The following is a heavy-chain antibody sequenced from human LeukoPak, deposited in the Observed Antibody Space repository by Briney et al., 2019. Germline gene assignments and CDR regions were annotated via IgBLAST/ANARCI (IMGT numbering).Heavy chain of an antibody. CDR1: GFTFSTYW. J-gene: IGHJ4*02. D-gene: IGHD4/OR15-4a*01. CDR3: VFLRLTPG. V-gene: IGHV3-74*01. CDR2: ISSDGANA. Sequence: PGGSLRLSCAASGFTFSTYWMHWVRQVPGKGLVWVSRISSDGANANYADSVKGRFTISRDNARNTLYLQMNSLRAEDTAVYYCVFLRLTPGWGQGTLVTVSS.